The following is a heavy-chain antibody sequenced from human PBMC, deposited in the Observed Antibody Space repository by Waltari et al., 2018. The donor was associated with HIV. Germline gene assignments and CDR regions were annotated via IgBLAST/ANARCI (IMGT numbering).Heavy chain of an antibody. CDR2: KCYDGINK. J-gene: IGHJ6*02. CDR3: ARGIPQSNWGHYYYGMDV. D-gene: IGHD7-27*01. Sequence: QVKLVESGGGAVQPGRSQRLTCAAPGFTFRIWGMHGVHQAPAKGFEWMAIKCYDGINKYYGASVKGRFTISRDNSKNTLYLQMNSLRAEDTAVYYCARGIPQSNWGHYYYGMDVWGQGTTVTVSS. V-gene: IGHV3-33*01. CDR1: GFTFRIWG.